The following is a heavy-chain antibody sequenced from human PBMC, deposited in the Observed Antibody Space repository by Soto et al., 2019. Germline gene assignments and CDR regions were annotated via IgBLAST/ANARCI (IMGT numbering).Heavy chain of an antibody. CDR1: TGSMSSNNW. Sequence: QVQLQESGPGLVKPSETLSLTCDDSTGSMSSNNWWTWVRQPPGKGLEWLGEISHSGSTNYSPSLRSRVTISVDWSRNQCSLKLNSLTAAYTAVYYCARCNDYRFEDWGQGTLVTVSS. V-gene: IGHV4-4*02. CDR3: ARCNDYRFED. D-gene: IGHD4-17*01. J-gene: IGHJ4*02. CDR2: ISHSGST.